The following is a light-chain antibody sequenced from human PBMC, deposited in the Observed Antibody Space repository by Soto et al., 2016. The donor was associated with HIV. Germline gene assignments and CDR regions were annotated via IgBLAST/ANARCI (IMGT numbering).Light chain of an antibody. CDR1: NIGSKS. CDR2: DDS. J-gene: IGLJ2*01. Sequence: SYELTQSPSVSVAPGKTARITCGGDNIGSKSVHWYWQKAGQAPVLVVYDDSDRPSGIPERFSGSNSGNTATLTIRRVEAGDEADYYCQVWDSTSDHVVFGAGTKLTVL. CDR3: QVWDSTSDHVV. V-gene: IGLV3-21*03.